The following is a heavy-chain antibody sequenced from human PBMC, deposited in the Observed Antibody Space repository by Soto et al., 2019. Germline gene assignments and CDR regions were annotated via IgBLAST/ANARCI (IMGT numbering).Heavy chain of an antibody. Sequence: LRLPCSGSGFPFSTFWAHWGRQVPGKGLVRVSRINSDGSTINYADSVKGRFSISRDNAKNTLYLQMDSLRVEDTAVYYCSSSQYSMRWSYWGQGTQVTVSS. CDR2: INSDGSTI. CDR3: SSSQYSMRWSY. D-gene: IGHD1-26*01. V-gene: IGHV3-74*01. CDR1: GFPFSTFW. J-gene: IGHJ4*02.